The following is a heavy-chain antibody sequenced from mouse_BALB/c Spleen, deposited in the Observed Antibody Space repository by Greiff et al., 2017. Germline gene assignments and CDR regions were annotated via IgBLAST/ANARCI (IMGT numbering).Heavy chain of an antibody. CDR2: ISYSGST. V-gene: IGHV3-8*02. D-gene: IGHD2-1*01. Sequence: VQLKQSGPSLVKPSQTLSLTCSVTGDSITSGYWNWIRKFPGNKLEYMGYISYSGSTYYNPSLKSRISITRDTSKNQYYLQLNSVTTEDTATYYCARYYYGNYDAMDYWGQGTSVTVSS. CDR3: ARYYYGNYDAMDY. J-gene: IGHJ4*01. CDR1: GDSITSGY.